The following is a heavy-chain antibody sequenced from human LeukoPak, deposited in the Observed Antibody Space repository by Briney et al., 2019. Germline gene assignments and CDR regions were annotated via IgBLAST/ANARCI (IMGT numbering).Heavy chain of an antibody. Sequence: PGGSLRLSCAASGFTFSSNAMSWVRQAPGKGLEWVSTISDSGGSTYCADSVEGRFTISRDNSKNTLYLQMNSLRAEDTAVYHCAKAVYQLHTSVNGMDVWAKGPRSPSP. J-gene: IGHJ6*02. CDR1: GFTFSSNA. D-gene: IGHD2-2*01. CDR2: ISDSGGST. V-gene: IGHV3-23*01. CDR3: AKAVYQLHTSVNGMDV.